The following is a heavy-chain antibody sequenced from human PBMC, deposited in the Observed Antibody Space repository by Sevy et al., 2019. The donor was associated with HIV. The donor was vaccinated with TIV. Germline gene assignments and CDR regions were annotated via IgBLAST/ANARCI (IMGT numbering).Heavy chain of an antibody. J-gene: IGHJ6*02. D-gene: IGHD6-13*01. CDR3: AGGIAAPRGIDV. Sequence: SETLSLTCTVSGDSISGYYWSWIRQPPGKGLEWIGYFYYSASTNYNPSLKSRVTISVDTPKNQVSLKVRSLTAADTAVYYCAGGIAAPRGIDVWGQGTTVTVSS. V-gene: IGHV4-59*01. CDR2: FYYSAST. CDR1: GDSISGYY.